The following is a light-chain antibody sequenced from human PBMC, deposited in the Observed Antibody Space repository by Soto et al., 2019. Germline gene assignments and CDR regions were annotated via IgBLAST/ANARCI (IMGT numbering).Light chain of an antibody. CDR3: HQYNNWPPWT. V-gene: IGKV3-15*01. J-gene: IGKJ1*01. Sequence: EIGVTQAPATLSVSPRERATPSCRASQSVSSNVAWYQQKPGQAPRLLIYGASTRATGTPARFSGSGSGTEFTLTISSLQSEDFAVYYCHQYNNWPPWTFGQGTKVDI. CDR2: GAS. CDR1: QSVSSN.